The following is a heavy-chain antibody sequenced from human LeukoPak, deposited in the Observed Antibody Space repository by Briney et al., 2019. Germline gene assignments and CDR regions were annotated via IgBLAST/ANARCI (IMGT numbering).Heavy chain of an antibody. J-gene: IGHJ4*02. Sequence: GGSLRLSRVASGFTFSSHAMSWVRQDPGKGLQWVSSISGSGGDTSYADCVKGRFTISRDNSKDTLYLQMSSLRADDTAIYYCAKYLCSGRSCSHFDYWGQGALVTVSS. CDR1: GFTFSSHA. D-gene: IGHD2-15*01. CDR3: AKYLCSGRSCSHFDY. V-gene: IGHV3-23*01. CDR2: ISGSGGDT.